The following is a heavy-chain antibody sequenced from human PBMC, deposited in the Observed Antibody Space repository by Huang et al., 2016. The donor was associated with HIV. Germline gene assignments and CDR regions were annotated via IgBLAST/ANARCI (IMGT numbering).Heavy chain of an antibody. V-gene: IGHV4-39*01. CDR2: IYQSGTH. J-gene: IGHJ5*02. CDR3: AAHGRIVGIPAAPLRFDP. Sequence: QLQLQESGPGLVKPSEILSLTCTVSGGSISSSSYYWGWIRQPPGKGLEWIGSIYQSGTHYYNPSLKSLVTIAVDTSRPQFSLKLSSVTAADTAVYYCAAHGRIVGIPAAPLRFDPWGQGTLVTVSS. CDR1: GGSISSSSYY. D-gene: IGHD6-13*01.